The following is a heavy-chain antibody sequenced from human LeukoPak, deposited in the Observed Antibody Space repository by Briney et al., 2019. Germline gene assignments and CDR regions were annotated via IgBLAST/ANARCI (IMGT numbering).Heavy chain of an antibody. D-gene: IGHD3-22*01. J-gene: IGHJ4*02. CDR1: GGSISSSNYY. Sequence: PSETLSLTCTVFGGSISSSNYYWAWFRQPPGKGLDWIGEINHSGSTNYNPSLKSRVTISVDTFKNQFSLKLSSVTAADTAVYYCARRDDDSSGYRYAYYFDYWGQGTLVTVSS. CDR2: INHSGST. CDR3: ARRDDDSSGYRYAYYFDY. V-gene: IGHV4-39*07.